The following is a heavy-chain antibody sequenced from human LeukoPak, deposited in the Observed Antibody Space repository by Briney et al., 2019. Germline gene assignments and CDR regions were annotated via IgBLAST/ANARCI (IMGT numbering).Heavy chain of an antibody. D-gene: IGHD5-18*01. J-gene: IGHJ4*02. V-gene: IGHV4-34*01. CDR2: INHSGST. CDR1: GGSFSGYY. CDR3: ARGRLDRGYSYGYGPILDY. Sequence: PSETLSLTCAVYGGSFSGYYWSWIRQPPGKGLEWIGEINHSGSTNYNPSLRSRVTISVDTSKNQFSLKLSSVTAADTAVYYCARGRLDRGYSYGYGPILDYWGRGTLVTVSS.